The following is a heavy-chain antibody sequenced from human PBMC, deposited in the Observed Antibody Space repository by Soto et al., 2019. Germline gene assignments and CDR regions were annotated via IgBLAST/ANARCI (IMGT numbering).Heavy chain of an antibody. CDR1: GYTFTSYG. V-gene: IGHV1-18*01. Sequence: ASVKVSCKASGYTFTSYGISWVRQAPGQGLEWMGWISAYNGNTNYAQKLQGRVTMTTDTSTSTAYMELRSLRSDDTAGYYCARETKAAAPPPPATAWGQGTLVTVSS. D-gene: IGHD6-13*01. CDR3: ARETKAAAPPPPATA. J-gene: IGHJ5*02. CDR2: ISAYNGNT.